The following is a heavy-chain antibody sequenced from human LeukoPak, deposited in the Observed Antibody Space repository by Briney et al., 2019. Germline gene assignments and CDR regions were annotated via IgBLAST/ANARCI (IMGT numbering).Heavy chain of an antibody. CDR3: ARGIYSNGNMNDY. D-gene: IGHD4-11*01. V-gene: IGHV3-30*04. CDR1: GFTSSGYP. Sequence: QTGKSLRLSCAASGFTSSGYPMHWVRQAPGKGLDWVAIISDDGGRKFYADSVKGRFTISRDNSKNTLYLQMNSLRAEDTAVYYCARGIYSNGNMNDYWGQGTLVTVSS. CDR2: ISDDGGRK. J-gene: IGHJ4*02.